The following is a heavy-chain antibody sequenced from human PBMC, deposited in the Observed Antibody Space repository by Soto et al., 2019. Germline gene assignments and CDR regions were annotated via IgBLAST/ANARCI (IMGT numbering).Heavy chain of an antibody. CDR1: GFTFSSYA. CDR2: ISSNGGST. J-gene: IGHJ4*02. Sequence: PGGSLRLSCSASGFTFSSYAMHWVSQAPGKGLEYVSAISSNGGSTYYADSVKGRFTISRDNSKNTLYLQMSSLRAEDTAVYYCVKDNRYSYGLFDYWGQGTLVTVSS. V-gene: IGHV3-64D*08. CDR3: VKDNRYSYGLFDY. D-gene: IGHD5-18*01.